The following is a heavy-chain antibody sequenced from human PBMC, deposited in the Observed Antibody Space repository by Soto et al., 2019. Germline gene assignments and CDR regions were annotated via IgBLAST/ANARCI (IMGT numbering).Heavy chain of an antibody. D-gene: IGHD1-26*01. Sequence: QVQLVESGGGVVQPGRSLRLSCAASGFTFSSYGMHWVRQAPGKGLEWVAVISYDGSNKYYADSVKGRFTISRDNSKNTLYLQMNSLRAEDTAVYYCAKGRGSYVSPGADYWGQGTLVTVSS. V-gene: IGHV3-30*18. CDR2: ISYDGSNK. CDR3: AKGRGSYVSPGADY. J-gene: IGHJ4*02. CDR1: GFTFSSYG.